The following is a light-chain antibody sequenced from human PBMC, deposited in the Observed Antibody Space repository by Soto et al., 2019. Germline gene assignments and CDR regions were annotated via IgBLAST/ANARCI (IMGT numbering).Light chain of an antibody. V-gene: IGKV1-5*03. CDR1: QSIDSW. Sequence: DIQMTQSPSTMSASVGDRVTITCRASQSIDSWLAWYQQKPGKAPKFLMYKASNLESGVPSRFSGSGSETEFTLTISSLQPDDFATYYCQHYKSYPWTF. CDR2: KAS. J-gene: IGKJ1*01. CDR3: QHYKSYPWT.